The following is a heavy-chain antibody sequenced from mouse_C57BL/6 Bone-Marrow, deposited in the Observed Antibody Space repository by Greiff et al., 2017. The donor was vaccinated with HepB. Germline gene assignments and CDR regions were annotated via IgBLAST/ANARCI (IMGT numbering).Heavy chain of an antibody. V-gene: IGHV5-6*01. CDR3: ARHTIYYGYDVRVWFAY. Sequence: EVQLVESGGDLVKPGGSLKLSCAASGFTFSSYGMSWVRQTPDKRLEWVATISSGGSYTYYPDSVKGRFTISRDNAKNTQYLQMSSLKSEDTAMYYCARHTIYYGYDVRVWFAYWGQGTLVTVSA. J-gene: IGHJ3*01. CDR2: ISSGGSYT. CDR1: GFTFSSYG. D-gene: IGHD2-2*01.